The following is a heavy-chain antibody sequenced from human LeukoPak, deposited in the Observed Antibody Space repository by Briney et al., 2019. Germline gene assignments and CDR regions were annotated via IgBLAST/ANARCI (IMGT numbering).Heavy chain of an antibody. V-gene: IGHV3-23*01. D-gene: IGHD6-13*01. J-gene: IGHJ4*02. CDR2: ISGSGGST. Sequence: PGGSLRLSCAASEFTFSSYAMSWVHQAPGKGLEWVSGISGSGGSTYNADSVKGRFTISRDNSKNTLYLQMNSLRVEDTAVYYCTKSGRASSSWSRERFDYWGQGTLVTVSS. CDR1: EFTFSSYA. CDR3: TKSGRASSSWSRERFDY.